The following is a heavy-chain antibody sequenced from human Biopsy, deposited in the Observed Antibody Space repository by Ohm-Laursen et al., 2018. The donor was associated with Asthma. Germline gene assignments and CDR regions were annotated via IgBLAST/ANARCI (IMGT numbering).Heavy chain of an antibody. V-gene: IGHV1-18*01. D-gene: IGHD3-10*01. CDR1: GYTFNSAG. J-gene: IGHJ6*02. CDR3: ARAVDYSHYYGIDV. CDR2: ISVYNGNT. Sequence: ASSVKVSCKTSGYTFNSAGITWVRQAPGQGLEWMGWISVYNGNTKVAQKLRDRVTMITGTSTSTAYMELRSLRSDDTAVYFCARAVDYSHYYGIDVWGQGTTVTVS.